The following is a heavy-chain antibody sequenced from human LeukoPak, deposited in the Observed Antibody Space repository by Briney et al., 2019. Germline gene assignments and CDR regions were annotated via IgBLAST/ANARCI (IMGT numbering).Heavy chain of an antibody. CDR1: GYTFTSYA. V-gene: IGHV7-4-1*02. Sequence: ASVKVSCKASGYTFTSYAMNWVRQAPGQGLEWMGWSNTNTGNPTYAQGFTGRFVFSLDTSVSTAYLQISSLKAEDTAVYYCARVSRSRGEWLFDYWGQGTLVTVSS. J-gene: IGHJ4*02. D-gene: IGHD3-3*01. CDR2: SNTNTGNP. CDR3: ARVSRSRGEWLFDY.